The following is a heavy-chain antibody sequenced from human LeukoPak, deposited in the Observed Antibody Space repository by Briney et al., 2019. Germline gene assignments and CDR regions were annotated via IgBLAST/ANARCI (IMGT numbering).Heavy chain of an antibody. CDR3: AKQLGYCSDGSCYFPY. V-gene: IGHV3-23*01. D-gene: IGHD2-15*01. CDR2: ISNNGGYT. CDR1: GFTFSSSA. Sequence: GGSLRLSCAASGFTFSSSAMSWVRQAPGKGLEWVSAISNNGGYTYYADSVQGRFTISRDNTKSALCLQMNSLRAEDTAVYYCAKQLGYCSDGSCYFPYWGQGTLVTVSS. J-gene: IGHJ4*02.